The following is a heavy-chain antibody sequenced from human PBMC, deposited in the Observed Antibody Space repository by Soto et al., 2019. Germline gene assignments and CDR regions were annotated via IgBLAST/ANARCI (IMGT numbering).Heavy chain of an antibody. Sequence: GPSVKVSCKASGYTFTSYYMHWVRQAPGQGLEWMGIINPSGGSTSYAQKFQGRVAMTGDTSTSTVYMELSSLRSEDTAVYYCARSPREGGTTPCYWGQGTLVTVSS. CDR1: GYTFTSYY. J-gene: IGHJ4*02. CDR2: INPSGGST. CDR3: ARSPREGGTTPCY. D-gene: IGHD1-1*01. V-gene: IGHV1-46*01.